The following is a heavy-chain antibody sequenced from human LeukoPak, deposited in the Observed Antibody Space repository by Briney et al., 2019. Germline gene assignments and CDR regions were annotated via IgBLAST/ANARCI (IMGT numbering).Heavy chain of an antibody. Sequence: GGSLRLSCAASGFTFNNYGMHWVRQAPGKGLEWVAVISYDGRNKHYPDSVEGRFTISRDISTDTLWLQMDSLRTEDTAVYYCAKGPLRGTAAAIDYWGQGTLVTVSS. CDR2: ISYDGRNK. J-gene: IGHJ4*02. D-gene: IGHD2-2*01. CDR1: GFTFNNYG. V-gene: IGHV3-30*18. CDR3: AKGPLRGTAAAIDY.